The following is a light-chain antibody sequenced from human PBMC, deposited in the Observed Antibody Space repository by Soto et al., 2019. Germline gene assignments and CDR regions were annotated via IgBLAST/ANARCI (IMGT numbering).Light chain of an antibody. CDR3: QSYDDSVSGPVV. V-gene: IGLV1-40*01. J-gene: IGLJ2*01. CDR2: GNT. Sequence: QSVLTQPPSISGAPGQRVTISCTGTSSNIGAGYDVHWYQHLPGTAPKLLIHGNTKRPSGVPDRFSGSKSGSSASLAITGLQAEDEGDYYCQSYDDSVSGPVVFGGGTKLTVL. CDR1: SSNIGAGYD.